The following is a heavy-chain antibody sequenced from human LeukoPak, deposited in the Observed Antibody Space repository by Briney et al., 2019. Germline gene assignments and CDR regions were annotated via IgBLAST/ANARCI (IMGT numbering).Heavy chain of an antibody. D-gene: IGHD1-26*01. V-gene: IGHV4-59*08. CDR3: ARGEYSGSYFDY. Sequence: SETLSLTCTVSGGSISSYYWSWLRQPPGKGLEWIGCIYYSGSTNYNPSLKSRVTISVDTSKNQFSLKLSSVTAADTAVYYCARGEYSGSYFDYWGQGTLVTVSS. J-gene: IGHJ4*02. CDR1: GGSISSYY. CDR2: IYYSGST.